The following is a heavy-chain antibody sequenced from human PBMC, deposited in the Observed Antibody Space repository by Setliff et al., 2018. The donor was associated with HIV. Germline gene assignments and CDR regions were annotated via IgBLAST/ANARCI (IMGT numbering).Heavy chain of an antibody. Sequence: SETLSLTCTVSGGSISIHPFYWGWIRQPPGKGLEWIGSIHYGGTTYSNPSLRSRVAFSVDTSKNQFSLQLSSVTAADMAVYYCARGPPGKQLWLGVWFDPWGQGTLVTVSS. CDR3: ARGPPGKQLWLGVWFDP. V-gene: IGHV4-39*01. CDR1: GGSISIHPFY. D-gene: IGHD5-18*01. CDR2: IHYGGTT. J-gene: IGHJ5*02.